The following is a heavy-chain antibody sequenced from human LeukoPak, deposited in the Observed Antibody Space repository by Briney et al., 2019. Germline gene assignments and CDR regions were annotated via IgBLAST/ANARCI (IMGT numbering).Heavy chain of an antibody. D-gene: IGHD3-10*01. CDR3: AKGGGYYGSGSYYNL. Sequence: PGGSLRLSCAASGFTFSNYAMSWVRQAPGKGLEWVSAISGSSDGTYYADSVKGRFTISRDNSKNTLYLQMNSLRAEDTAVYYCAKGGGYYGSGSYYNLWGQGALVTVSS. CDR2: ISGSSDGT. V-gene: IGHV3-23*01. J-gene: IGHJ4*02. CDR1: GFTFSNYA.